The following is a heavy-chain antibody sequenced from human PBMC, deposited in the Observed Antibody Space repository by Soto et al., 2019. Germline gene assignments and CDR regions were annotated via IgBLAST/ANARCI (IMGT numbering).Heavy chain of an antibody. CDR2: IYHSGST. CDR3: ARLPYDYGDSFDY. D-gene: IGHD4-17*01. Sequence: PSETLSLTCTVSGASIKSDTWWTWVRQSPGKGLEWIGEIYHSGSTNYNPSLKSRVTISVDKSKNQFSLKLSSVTAADTAVYYCARLPYDYGDSFDYWGQGTLVTVSS. V-gene: IGHV4-4*02. J-gene: IGHJ4*02. CDR1: GASIKSDTW.